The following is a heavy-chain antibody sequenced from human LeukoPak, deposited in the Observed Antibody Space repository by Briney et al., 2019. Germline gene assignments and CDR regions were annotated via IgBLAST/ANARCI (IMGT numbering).Heavy chain of an antibody. CDR1: GFTFSSYG. CDR2: IYSGGST. Sequence: PGGSLRLSCAASGFTFSSYGMHWVRQAPGKGLEWVSVIYSGGSTYYADSVKGRFTISRDNSKNTLYLQMNSLRAEDTAVYYCAEHSSSSFYYGMDVWGQGTTVTVSS. V-gene: IGHV3-66*04. D-gene: IGHD6-13*01. J-gene: IGHJ6*02. CDR3: AEHSSSSFYYGMDV.